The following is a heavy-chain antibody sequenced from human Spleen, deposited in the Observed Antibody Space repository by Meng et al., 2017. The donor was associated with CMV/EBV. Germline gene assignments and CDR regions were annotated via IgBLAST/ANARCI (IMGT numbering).Heavy chain of an antibody. Sequence: GESLKISCVPSGFIFSDHYMSWIRQAPGKGLEWVSYISDTGNTIYVDSVKGRFTISRDNAKESLFLQMNSLRAEDTAVYYCARMRGAGPGGYFDLWGQGTLVTVSS. D-gene: IGHD3-10*01. CDR3: ARMRGAGPGGYFDL. CDR1: GFIFSDHY. CDR2: ISDTGNTI. J-gene: IGHJ4*02. V-gene: IGHV3-11*01.